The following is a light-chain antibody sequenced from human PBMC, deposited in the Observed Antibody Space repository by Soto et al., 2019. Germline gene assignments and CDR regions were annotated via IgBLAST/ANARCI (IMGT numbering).Light chain of an antibody. J-gene: IGKJ2*01. CDR3: QQYNSYSRT. CDR1: QSISNW. V-gene: IGKV1-5*01. CDR2: DAS. Sequence: QITQSPSTLSASVGDRVSITCRASQSISNWLAWYQHKPGKAPKLLIYDASALETGVPSRFSGSGSGTEFTLTISSLRPDDFATYYCQQYNSYSRTFGQGTKLEIK.